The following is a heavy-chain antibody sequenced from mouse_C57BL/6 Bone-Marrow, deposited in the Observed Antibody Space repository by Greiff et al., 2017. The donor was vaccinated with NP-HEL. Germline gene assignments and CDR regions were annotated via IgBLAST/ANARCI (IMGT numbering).Heavy chain of an antibody. CDR3: ARREDGYYVWFGC. CDR1: GYTFTDYY. D-gene: IGHD2-3*01. V-gene: IGHV1-26*01. CDR2: INPNNGGT. J-gene: IGHJ3*01. Sequence: VQLQQSGPELVKPGASVKISCKASGYTFTDYYMNWVKQRHGKSLEWIGDINPNNGGTSYNQKFKGKAKLTVDKSSSTAYMELRSLTSEDSAVYYCARREDGYYVWFGCWGQGTLVTVSA.